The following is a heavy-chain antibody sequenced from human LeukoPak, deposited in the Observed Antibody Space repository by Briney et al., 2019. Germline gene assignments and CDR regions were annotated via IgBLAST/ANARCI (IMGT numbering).Heavy chain of an antibody. CDR3: ATGDSGWPPRGVY. V-gene: IGHV1-46*01. D-gene: IGHD6-19*01. J-gene: IGHJ4*02. Sequence: ASVKVSCKASGYTFTSYYIQWVRQAPGQGLEWVGIINPSGGSTTYAQKFQGRVTMTRDTSTSTVYMELSGLRSEDTAVYYCATGDSGWPPRGVYWGQGTLVTVSS. CDR2: INPSGGST. CDR1: GYTFTSYY.